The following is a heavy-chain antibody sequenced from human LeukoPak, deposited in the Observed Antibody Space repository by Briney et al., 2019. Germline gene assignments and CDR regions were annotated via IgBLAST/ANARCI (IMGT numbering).Heavy chain of an antibody. V-gene: IGHV3-30-3*01. CDR1: GFTFSSYA. CDR3: ARDYYGSGSYVGAY. J-gene: IGHJ4*02. Sequence: GGSLRLSCAASGFTFSSYAMHWVRQAPGKGLEWVAVISYDGSNKYYADSVKGRFTISRDNSKNTLYLQMNSLRAEDTAVYYCARDYYGSGSYVGAYWGQGTLVTVSP. D-gene: IGHD3-10*01. CDR2: ISYDGSNK.